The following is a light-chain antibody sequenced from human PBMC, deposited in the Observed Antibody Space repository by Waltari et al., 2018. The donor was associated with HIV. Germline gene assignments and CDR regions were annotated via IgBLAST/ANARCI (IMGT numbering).Light chain of an antibody. V-gene: IGKV3-15*01. CDR1: QNVSSN. CDR2: DAS. CDR3: QQYNSWPRT. Sequence: EIVMTQSPATLSVSPGERGTLSCRTSQNVSSNLAWYQHKPGQAPRLLIYDASKRATCIPGSFSGSGSGTDFTLTISSLQSEDFAVYYCQQYNSWPRTFGQGTKVEIK. J-gene: IGKJ1*01.